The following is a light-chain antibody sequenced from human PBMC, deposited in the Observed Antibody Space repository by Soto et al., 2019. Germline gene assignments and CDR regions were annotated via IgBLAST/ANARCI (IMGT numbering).Light chain of an antibody. CDR1: SSDIGAYNF. Sequence: QSALTQPASVSGSPGQSITISCTGTSSDIGAYNFVSWYQQHPGQAPKLMLYDVNIRPSGVSTRFSGSKSGNTASLTISGLQAEDEADYYCTSWTTSTTMIFGGGTKLTVL. CDR3: TSWTTSTTMI. V-gene: IGLV2-14*03. J-gene: IGLJ2*01. CDR2: DVN.